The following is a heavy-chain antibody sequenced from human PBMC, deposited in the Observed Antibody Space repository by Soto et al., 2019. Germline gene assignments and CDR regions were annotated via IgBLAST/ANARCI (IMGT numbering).Heavy chain of an antibody. D-gene: IGHD5-18*01. CDR3: AGDDTATGPIDY. CDR2: IYYSGST. Sequence: SETLSLTCTVSGGSISSGGYYWSWIRQHPGKGLEWIGYIYYSGSTYYNPSLKSRVTISVDTSKNQFSLKLSSVTAADTAVYYCAGDDTATGPIDYWGQGTLVTVSS. CDR1: GGSISSGGYY. V-gene: IGHV4-31*03. J-gene: IGHJ4*02.